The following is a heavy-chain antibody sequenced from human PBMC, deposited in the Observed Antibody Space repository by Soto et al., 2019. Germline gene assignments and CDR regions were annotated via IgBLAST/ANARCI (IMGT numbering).Heavy chain of an antibody. D-gene: IGHD3-10*01. J-gene: IGHJ4*02. Sequence: SKPLALICTVYRDSITSDYWSWIRQPAGKGLEWIGRIYTSGSTNYNPSLKSRVTMSVDTSKNQFSLKLSSVTAADTAVYYCARDVGGFGQLLGSSDWGQGA. V-gene: IGHV4-4*07. CDR1: RDSITSDY. CDR2: IYTSGST. CDR3: ARDVGGFGQLLGSSD.